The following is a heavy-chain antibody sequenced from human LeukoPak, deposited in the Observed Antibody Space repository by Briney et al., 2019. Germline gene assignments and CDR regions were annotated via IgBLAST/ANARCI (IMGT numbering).Heavy chain of an antibody. D-gene: IGHD1-26*01. J-gene: IGHJ5*02. CDR1: GFTLSDSA. V-gene: IGHV3-73*01. Sequence: GGSLGLSCAASGFTLSDSAIHWVRQASGKGLEWVGLIDRPAKSYATAYGASVGGRFTISRDDSKNTAYLQMDSLKTEDTALYYCTRDRGTYNWLDPWGQGTLVTVSS. CDR2: IDRPAKSYAT. CDR3: TRDRGTYNWLDP.